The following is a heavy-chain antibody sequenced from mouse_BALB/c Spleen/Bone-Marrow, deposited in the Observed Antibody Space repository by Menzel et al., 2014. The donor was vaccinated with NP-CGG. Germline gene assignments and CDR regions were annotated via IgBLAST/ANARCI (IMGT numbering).Heavy chain of an antibody. V-gene: IGHV1-54*01. CDR1: GYAFTNYL. D-gene: IGHD3-1*01. CDR3: ASHLGPVYAMDY. J-gene: IGHJ4*01. CDR2: INPGSGGT. Sequence: QVQLQQSGAELVRPGTSVKVSCKASGYAFTNYLIEWVKRRPGQGLEWIGVINPGSGGTNYNENFKGKATLTADKSSSTAYMQLSRLTSEDSAVYFCASHLGPVYAMDYWRPGTSVTVSS.